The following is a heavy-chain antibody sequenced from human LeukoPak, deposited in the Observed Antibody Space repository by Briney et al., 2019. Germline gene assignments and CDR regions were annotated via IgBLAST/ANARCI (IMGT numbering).Heavy chain of an antibody. CDR3: ARDRSIAVAGNYPSGMDV. Sequence: PGGSLRLSCAASGFTFTMFSMNWLRQAPGKGLEWIAFIRGRSDTTYYADSVQGRFTISRDNAEDSVYLQMNSLRAEDTAVYYCARDRSIAVAGNYPSGMDVWGQGTTVTVSS. CDR1: GFTFTMFS. D-gene: IGHD6-19*01. V-gene: IGHV3-48*01. J-gene: IGHJ6*02. CDR2: IRGRSDTT.